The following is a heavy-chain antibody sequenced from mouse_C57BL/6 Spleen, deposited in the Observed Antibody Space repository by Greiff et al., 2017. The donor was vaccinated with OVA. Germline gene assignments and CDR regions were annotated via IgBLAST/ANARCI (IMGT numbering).Heavy chain of an antibody. J-gene: IGHJ3*01. V-gene: IGHV5-4*01. CDR3: ARRDGYFRGFAY. CDR2: ISDGGSYT. Sequence: EVQLQESGGGLVKPGGSLKLSCAASGFTFSSYAMSWVRQTPEKRLEWVATISDGGSYTYYPDNVKGRFTISRDNAKNNLYLQMSHLKSEDTAMYYCARRDGYFRGFAYWGQGTLVTVSA. CDR1: GFTFSSYA. D-gene: IGHD2-3*01.